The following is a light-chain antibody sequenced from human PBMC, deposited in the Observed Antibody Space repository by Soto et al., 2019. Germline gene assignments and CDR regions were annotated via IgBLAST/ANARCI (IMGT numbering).Light chain of an antibody. Sequence: QSALTQPPSASGSPGQSGTISCIGTSSDVGGYNYVSWYQKHPGKAPKHMINEVSKRPSGVADRISGSKSGNTASLTVSGLQAMDEADYCCCSYAGSNNRVFGGWTPLNVL. V-gene: IGLV2-8*01. CDR3: CSYAGSNNRV. CDR1: SSDVGGYNY. CDR2: EVS. J-gene: IGLJ3*02.